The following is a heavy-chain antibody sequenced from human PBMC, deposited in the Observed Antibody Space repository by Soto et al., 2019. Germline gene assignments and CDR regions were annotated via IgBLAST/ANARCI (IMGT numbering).Heavy chain of an antibody. CDR1: GFTFSSYA. Sequence: EVQLLESGGGLVQPGGSLRLSCAASGFTFSSYAMSWVRQAPGKGLEWVSAISGSGGSTYYAYSVKGRFTISRDNSKNTLYPQMNSLRAEDTGVYYCAFRSGWYFVLWGQGTLVTVSS. CDR3: AFRSGWYFVL. CDR2: ISGSGGST. V-gene: IGHV3-23*01. D-gene: IGHD6-19*01. J-gene: IGHJ4*02.